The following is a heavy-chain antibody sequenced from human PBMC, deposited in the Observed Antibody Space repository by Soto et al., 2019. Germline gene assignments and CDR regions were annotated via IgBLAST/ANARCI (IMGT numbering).Heavy chain of an antibody. J-gene: IGHJ4*02. V-gene: IGHV2-5*02. CDR2: IYWDADK. CDR3: AHTNYYGSWFFDS. CDR1: GFSLSTTGVG. Sequence: QITLKESGPTLVKPTQTLTLTCTFSGFSLSTTGVGVGWIRQPPGEALEWLALIYWDADKRYSPSLKTRLTITTHTSKHQVVLPLTNMDTVDTPTYFCAHTNYYGSWFFDSWGQGTLVTVSS. D-gene: IGHD3-10*01.